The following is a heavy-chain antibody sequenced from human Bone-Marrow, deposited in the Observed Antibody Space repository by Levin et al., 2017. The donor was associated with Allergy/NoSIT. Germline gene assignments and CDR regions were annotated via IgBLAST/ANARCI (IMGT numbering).Heavy chain of an antibody. J-gene: IGHJ4*02. Sequence: GGSLRLSCEASGFTFSTYWMNWVRQAPGKGLEWVARIEQDGSEKSYVDSVKGRFTISRDNAKNSLYLQMNSLRAEDTAAYFCARSGLGPTFDSWGQGTLVTVSS. CDR2: IEQDGSEK. D-gene: IGHD3/OR15-3a*01. V-gene: IGHV3-7*01. CDR3: ARSGLGPTFDS. CDR1: GFTFSTYW.